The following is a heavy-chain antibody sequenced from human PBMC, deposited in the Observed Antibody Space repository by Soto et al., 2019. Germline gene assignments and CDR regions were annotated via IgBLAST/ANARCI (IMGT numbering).Heavy chain of an antibody. CDR1: GGSISSYY. CDR2: IYNSGST. J-gene: IGHJ3*02. CDR3: ARAYDSSGYYYGFGAFDI. Sequence: SETLSLTCTVSGGSISSYYWSWIRQSPGKGLERIGYIYNSGSTNYNPSLKSRVTISVDTSKNQFSLKLSSVTAADTAVYYCARAYDSSGYYYGFGAFDISGQATMVTVSS. D-gene: IGHD3-22*01. V-gene: IGHV4-59*01.